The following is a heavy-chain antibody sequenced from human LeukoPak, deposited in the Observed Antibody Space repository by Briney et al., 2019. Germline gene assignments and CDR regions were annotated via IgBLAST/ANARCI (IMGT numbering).Heavy chain of an antibody. D-gene: IGHD3-3*01. CDR3: AGSTVWSGIFQY. CDR1: GFTSSCYS. J-gene: IGHJ1*01. Sequence: PGGSLRLSCAASGFTSSCYSMTWVRQAPGKGLEWVSYIDSSSATTYYADSVKGRFIISRDNAKNSLFLQINSLRAEDTAVYYCAGSTVWSGIFQYWGQGTLVTVSS. V-gene: IGHV3-48*01. CDR2: IDSSSATT.